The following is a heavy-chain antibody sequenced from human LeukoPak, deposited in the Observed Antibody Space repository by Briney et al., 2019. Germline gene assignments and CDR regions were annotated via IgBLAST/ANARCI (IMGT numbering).Heavy chain of an antibody. J-gene: IGHJ6*03. CDR3: ARDLYYYGSGSYYKGYYYYYMDV. Sequence: ASVKVSCKASGSTFTGYYMYWVRQAPGPGLGWMGGINTNSGGTNYAQKFQGRVTMTSDTSISTAYMELSRLRSDDTAVYYCARDLYYYGSGSYYKGYYYYYMDVWGKGTTVTISS. CDR1: GSTFTGYY. V-gene: IGHV1-2*02. CDR2: INTNSGGT. D-gene: IGHD3-10*01.